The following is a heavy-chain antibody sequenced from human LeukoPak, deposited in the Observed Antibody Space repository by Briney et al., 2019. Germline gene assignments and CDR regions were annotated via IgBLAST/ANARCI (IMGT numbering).Heavy chain of an antibody. Sequence: SETLSLTCTVSGGPVSTGRYYWSWIRQPPGKGLEWIGSIYSTSGSTTYNPSLQSRVTIPIDTSKNQFSLSLTSVTAADTAVYYCARGRDRSGWYVSDYWGHGTLVAVSS. D-gene: IGHD6-19*01. CDR3: ARGRDRSGWYVSDY. V-gene: IGHV4-61*01. CDR2: IYSTSGST. CDR1: GGPVSTGRYY. J-gene: IGHJ4*01.